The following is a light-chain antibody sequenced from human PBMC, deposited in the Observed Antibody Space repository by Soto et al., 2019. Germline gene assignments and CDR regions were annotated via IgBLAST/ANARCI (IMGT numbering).Light chain of an antibody. CDR3: SSYTSIHVV. J-gene: IGLJ2*01. V-gene: IGLV2-14*01. Sequence: QSVLTQPASVSGSPGQSITIFCTGTSSDVGGYNYVSWYQQHPGKAPKLMIYEVSNRPSGVSNRFSGSKSGNTASLTISGLQAEDEADYYCSSYTSIHVVFGGGTKLTVL. CDR1: SSDVGGYNY. CDR2: EVS.